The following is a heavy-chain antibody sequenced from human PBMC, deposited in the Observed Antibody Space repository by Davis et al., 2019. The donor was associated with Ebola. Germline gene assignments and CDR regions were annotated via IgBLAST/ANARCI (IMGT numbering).Heavy chain of an antibody. V-gene: IGHV1-8*01. CDR1: GYTFTSYD. CDR3: ARASWATVGTRWFDP. CDR2: MNPNSGNT. D-gene: IGHD6-13*01. Sequence: AASVKVSCKASGYTFTSYDINWVRQATGQGFEWMGWMNPNSGNTGYAQKFQGRDTMTRDTSASTAYMELSSLRSEDTAVYYCARASWATVGTRWFDPWGQGTLVTVSS. J-gene: IGHJ5*02.